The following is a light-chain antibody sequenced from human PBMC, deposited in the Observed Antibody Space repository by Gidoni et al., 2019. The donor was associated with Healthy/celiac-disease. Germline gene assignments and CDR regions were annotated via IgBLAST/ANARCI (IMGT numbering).Light chain of an antibody. CDR1: SSDVGAYKY. J-gene: IGLJ1*01. V-gene: IGLV2-11*01. CDR2: DVN. Sequence: HSALTQPRSVSGSPVQSVTISCTGTSSDVGAYKYVSWYQQYPGKAPKVIIFDVNQRHAGVPDRFSGSKSGNTASLTISGLQAEDEADYYCCSYAGTDIHYVFGTGTRVTVL. CDR3: CSYAGTDIHYV.